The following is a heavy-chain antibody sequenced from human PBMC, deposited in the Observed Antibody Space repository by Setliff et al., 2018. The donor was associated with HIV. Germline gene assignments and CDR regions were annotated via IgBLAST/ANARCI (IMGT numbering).Heavy chain of an antibody. V-gene: IGHV4-28*06. CDR1: GYSISSSHW. D-gene: IGHD3-16*01. CDR3: AKTVVGDSYALPNDGFDI. Sequence: KPSETLSLTCAVSGYSISSSHWWGWIRQPPGKGLEWIGYIYYSGSTNYNPSLKSRATMSVDTSNNRFSLKLSSVTALDTAVYYCAKTVVGDSYALPNDGFDIRGQGKMVTVSS. J-gene: IGHJ3*02. CDR2: IYYSGST.